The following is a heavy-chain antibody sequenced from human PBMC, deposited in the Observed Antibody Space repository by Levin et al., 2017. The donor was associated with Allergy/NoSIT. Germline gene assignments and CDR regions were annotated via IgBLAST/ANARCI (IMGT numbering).Heavy chain of an antibody. Sequence: HPGESLKISCAVSGFAVSSNYMNWVRQAPGKGLEWVAVIYSGGGTYHADSVKGRFTISRDKSKNTLYLQMNSLRAEDTAVYYCAREPMAEGYWGQGTLVTVSS. V-gene: IGHV3-53*01. D-gene: IGHD5-24*01. J-gene: IGHJ4*02. CDR2: IYSGGGT. CDR3: AREPMAEGY. CDR1: GFAVSSNY.